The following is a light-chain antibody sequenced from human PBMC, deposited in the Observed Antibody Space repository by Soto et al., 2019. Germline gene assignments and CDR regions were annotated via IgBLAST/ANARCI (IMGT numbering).Light chain of an antibody. CDR1: QGVTTN. CDR2: DVS. CDR3: QQYNNWPFS. J-gene: IGKJ5*01. Sequence: IVMTHSPGTLSVSPGEIATLSFRAGQGVTTNLAWYQQKSGQSPRLLIYDVSIRATGVPARFSGTGSETDFTLTISGLQSEDSAVYFCQQYNNWPFSFGQGTRLEIK. V-gene: IGKV3-15*01.